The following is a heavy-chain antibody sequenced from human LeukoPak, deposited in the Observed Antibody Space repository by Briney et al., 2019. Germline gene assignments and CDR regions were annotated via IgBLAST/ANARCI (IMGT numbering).Heavy chain of an antibody. J-gene: IGHJ5*02. CDR2: VTGSGGST. CDR1: GFTFTTYG. Sequence: GGSLRLSCAASGFTFTTYGMNWVRQAPGKGLEWVSAVTGSGGSTYYADSVKGRFTISRDNAKNTVYLQMNSLRAEDTAVYYCARGIFGEGDYPSFDPWGQGTLVTVSS. V-gene: IGHV3-23*01. D-gene: IGHD3-10*02. CDR3: ARGIFGEGDYPSFDP.